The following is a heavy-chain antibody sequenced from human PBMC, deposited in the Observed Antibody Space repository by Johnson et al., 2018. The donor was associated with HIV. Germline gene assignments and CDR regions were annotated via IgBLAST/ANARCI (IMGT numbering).Heavy chain of an antibody. Sequence: QVQLVESGGGVVQPGRSLRLSCAASGFTFSSYAMHWVRQAPGKGLEWVAVISYDGSNKYYADSVKGRFTISRDNSKNTLYLQMNSLRAEDTAVYYCAKVNRMEQWLAGGGAFDIWGPGTMVTVSS. D-gene: IGHD6-19*01. V-gene: IGHV3-30*04. CDR2: ISYDGSNK. CDR3: AKVNRMEQWLAGGGAFDI. CDR1: GFTFSSYA. J-gene: IGHJ3*02.